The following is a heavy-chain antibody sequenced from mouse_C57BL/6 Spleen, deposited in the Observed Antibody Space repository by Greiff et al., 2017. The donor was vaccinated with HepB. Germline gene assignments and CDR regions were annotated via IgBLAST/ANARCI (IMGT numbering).Heavy chain of an antibody. V-gene: IGHV1-52*01. D-gene: IGHD2-5*01. CDR3: ARDSNYGGYAMDY. CDR2: IDPSDSET. J-gene: IGHJ4*01. CDR1: GYTFTSYW. Sequence: VQLQQSGAELVRPGSSVKLSCKASGYTFTSYWMHWVKQRPIQGLEWIGNIDPSDSETHYNQKFKDKATLTVDKSSSTAYMQRSSLTSEDSAVYYCARDSNYGGYAMDYWGQGTSVTVSS.